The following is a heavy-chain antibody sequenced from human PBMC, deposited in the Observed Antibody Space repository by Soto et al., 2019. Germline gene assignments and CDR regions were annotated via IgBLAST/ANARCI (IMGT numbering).Heavy chain of an antibody. Sequence: EVQVLESGGGLVQPGGSLRLSCEGSGFTVSSHAMTWIRQATGKGPEWVSTITADGGTYYADSVKGRFAMSRDTSESTLYLQMNSLGAEDTAAYYCAPHVSCSGGSCQYDAFAIRGQGTMVTVSS. CDR3: APHVSCSGGSCQYDAFAI. CDR1: GFTVSSHA. CDR2: ITADGGT. V-gene: IGHV3-23*01. J-gene: IGHJ3*02. D-gene: IGHD2-15*01.